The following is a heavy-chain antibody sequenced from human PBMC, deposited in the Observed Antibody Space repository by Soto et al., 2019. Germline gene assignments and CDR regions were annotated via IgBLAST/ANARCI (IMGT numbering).Heavy chain of an antibody. CDR3: ARDIIGTTVAFDI. Sequence: VASVKVSSKAAGYTFTNHGINWVRQAPGQGLEWMGWISGDNGNTKYTQEFQGSVTRTTDTSTRTAYMELRSLTSDDTAMYYCARDIIGTTVAFDIWGQGTLVTVSS. CDR2: ISGDNGNT. CDR1: GYTFTNHG. J-gene: IGHJ3*02. D-gene: IGHD1-7*01. V-gene: IGHV1-18*04.